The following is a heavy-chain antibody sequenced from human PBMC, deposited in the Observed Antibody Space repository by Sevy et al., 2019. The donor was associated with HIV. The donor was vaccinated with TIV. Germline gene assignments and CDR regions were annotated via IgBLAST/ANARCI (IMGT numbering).Heavy chain of an antibody. Sequence: GGSLRLSCAASGFSISNNYTAWVRQAPGKGLEWVSVMYSGGSPYYADSVKGRFAHSGDKSKNTVYLQMNSLRAEDTAVYYCARGYCGGGSCTAFDPWGQGTLVTVSS. CDR1: GFSISNNY. J-gene: IGHJ5*02. CDR3: ARGYCGGGSCTAFDP. D-gene: IGHD2-15*01. CDR2: MYSGGSP. V-gene: IGHV3-53*01.